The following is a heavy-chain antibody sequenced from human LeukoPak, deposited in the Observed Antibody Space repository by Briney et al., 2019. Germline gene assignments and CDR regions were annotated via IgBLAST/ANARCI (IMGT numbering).Heavy chain of an antibody. D-gene: IGHD2-15*01. J-gene: IGHJ3*02. V-gene: IGHV1-2*02. CDR1: GFTFTAFY. CDR3: VTSTGYFNTWGPFDI. Sequence: ASVKVSCKASGFTFTAFYMHWVRQAPGQGLEWMAWINLSSGGTNYAQKFRGRVTMTRDSSISTAYMELTSLRSDDTAIYYCVTSTGYFNTWGPFDIWGQGTMVTVSS. CDR2: INLSSGGT.